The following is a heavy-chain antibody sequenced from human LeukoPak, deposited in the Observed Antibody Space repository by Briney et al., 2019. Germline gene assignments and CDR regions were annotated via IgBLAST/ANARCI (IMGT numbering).Heavy chain of an antibody. J-gene: IGHJ4*02. CDR1: GGSISSSYYY. Sequence: PSETLSLTCTVSGGSISSSYYYWGWIRQPPGKGLEWIGSIYYSGSTYYNPSLKSRVTISVDTSKNQFSLKLSSVTAADTAVYYCARPRFYSGSYSDWDYWGQGTLVTVSS. D-gene: IGHD1-26*01. CDR2: IYYSGST. CDR3: ARPRFYSGSYSDWDY. V-gene: IGHV4-39*01.